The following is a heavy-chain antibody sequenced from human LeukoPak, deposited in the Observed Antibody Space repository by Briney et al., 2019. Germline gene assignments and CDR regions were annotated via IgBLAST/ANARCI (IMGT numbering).Heavy chain of an antibody. D-gene: IGHD1-26*01. Sequence: GGSLRLSCAASGFTFSTSAMNWVCQAPGKGLEWVSAISGDGTNAYYPDSVKGRFTISRDNSKNTVFLQMNSLRAEDTDIYYCAKEGGSYHFDYWGQGTLVTVSS. CDR2: ISGDGTNA. V-gene: IGHV3-23*01. CDR1: GFTFSTSA. J-gene: IGHJ4*02. CDR3: AKEGGSYHFDY.